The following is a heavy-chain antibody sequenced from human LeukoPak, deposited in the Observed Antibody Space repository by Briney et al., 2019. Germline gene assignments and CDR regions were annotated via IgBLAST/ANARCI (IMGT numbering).Heavy chain of an antibody. V-gene: IGHV3-23*01. Sequence: GGSLRLSCAASGFTFSTFAMIWVRQPPGKGLEWVSSIFPSGGEIHYADSVRGRFTISRDNSKSTLSLQMNSLRTEDTAVYYCARRSRDGWYFDYWGQGTLVTVSS. CDR1: GFTFSTFA. J-gene: IGHJ4*02. D-gene: IGHD5-24*01. CDR2: IFPSGGEI. CDR3: ARRSRDGWYFDY.